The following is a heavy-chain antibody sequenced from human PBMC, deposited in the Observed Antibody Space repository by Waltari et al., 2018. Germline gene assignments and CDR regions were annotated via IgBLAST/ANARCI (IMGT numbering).Heavy chain of an antibody. J-gene: IGHJ6*02. CDR3: VRLEDCTGPGGHCYSGDPFALDV. V-gene: IGHV4-34*02. D-gene: IGHD2-15*01. Sequence: QVQLQQWGAGLLQSSETLSLTCAVYGGSVSGYYWGWVRQPPGKGLEWIGEINHAGYTNHNPSLRSRVTMSADTSKSQFSLKLNSVTAADTAVYYCVRLEDCTGPGGHCYSGDPFALDVWGQGTTVTVSS. CDR1: GGSVSGYY. CDR2: INHAGYT.